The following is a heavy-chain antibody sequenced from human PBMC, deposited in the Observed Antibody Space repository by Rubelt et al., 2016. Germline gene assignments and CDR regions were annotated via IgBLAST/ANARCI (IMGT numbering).Heavy chain of an antibody. CDR3: ARHPSTARLFDY. V-gene: IGHV4-34*01. CDR1: GGSFSAYY. D-gene: IGHD6-6*01. Sequence: QVKLQQWGAGLLKPSETLSLTCTVYGGSFSAYYWSWIRQPPGKGPEWIGEINHSGGTNYNPSLKSRVTISVDTSKNQFYLKFPSRSAADTAVYYCARHPSTARLFDYWGQGTVVTVSS. CDR2: INHSGGT. J-gene: IGHJ4*02.